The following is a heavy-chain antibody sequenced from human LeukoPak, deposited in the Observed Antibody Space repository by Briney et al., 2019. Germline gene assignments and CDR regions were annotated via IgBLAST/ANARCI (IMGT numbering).Heavy chain of an antibody. V-gene: IGHV1-2*02. CDR3: ARVRYGDSPGIDY. J-gene: IGHJ4*02. CDR2: INPNSGGT. CDR1: GYTFTGYY. Sequence: VASVKDSCKASGYTFTGYYMHWVRQAPGQELEWMGWINPNSGGTNYAQKFQGRVTMTRDTSISTAYMELSRLRSDDTAVYYCARVRYGDSPGIDYWGQGTLVTVSS. D-gene: IGHD4-17*01.